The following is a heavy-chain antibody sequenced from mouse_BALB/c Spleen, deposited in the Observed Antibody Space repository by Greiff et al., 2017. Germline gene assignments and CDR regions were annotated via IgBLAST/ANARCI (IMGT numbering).Heavy chain of an antibody. Sequence: QVQLQQSGAELVRPGASVTLSCKASGYTFTDYEMHWVKQTPVHGLEWIGAIDPETGGTAYNQKFKGKATLTADKSSSTAYMELRSLTSEDSAVYYCTGYYGSSYRYYAMDYWGQGTSVTVSS. CDR1: GYTFTDYE. J-gene: IGHJ4*01. D-gene: IGHD1-1*01. CDR3: TGYYGSSYRYYAMDY. V-gene: IGHV1-15*01. CDR2: IDPETGGT.